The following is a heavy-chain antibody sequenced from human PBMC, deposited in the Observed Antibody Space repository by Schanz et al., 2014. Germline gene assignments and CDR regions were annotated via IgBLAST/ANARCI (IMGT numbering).Heavy chain of an antibody. CDR3: ARDGGRDGYNLAFDV. D-gene: IGHD5-12*01. CDR1: GFTFSKAW. Sequence: EVQLVESGGGLVKPGGSLRLSCAASGFTFSKAWMSWVRQAPGKGLEWVSSISRSSSSIYYADSVKGRFTISRDNAKNSLYLQMHSLRAEDTAVYYCARDGGRDGYNLAFDVWGQGTLVTVSS. CDR2: ISRSSSSI. J-gene: IGHJ3*01. V-gene: IGHV3-21*01.